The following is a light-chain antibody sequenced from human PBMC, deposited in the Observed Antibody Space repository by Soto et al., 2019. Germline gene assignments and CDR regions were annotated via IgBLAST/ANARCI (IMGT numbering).Light chain of an antibody. CDR2: FAS. CDR3: QQYNNWPHT. J-gene: IGKJ2*01. V-gene: IGKV3-15*01. CDR1: QSVSSK. Sequence: EIVMTQSPANLSVSPGERATLSCRASQSVSSKLAWFQQKPGQAPRLLIYFASTRATDIPARFSGSGSGTEFTLTISSLQSEDFAVYYCQQYNNWPHTFGQGTKLEIK.